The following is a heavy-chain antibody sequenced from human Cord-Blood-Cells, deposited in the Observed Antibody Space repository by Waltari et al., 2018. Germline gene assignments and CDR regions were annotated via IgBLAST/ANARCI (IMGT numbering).Heavy chain of an antibody. Sequence: QVQLQQWGAGLLKPSETLSLTCAVYGGSFSGYYWSWIRQPPGKGLEWIGEINHSGSTNYNPSLKSRVTISVDTSKNQFSLKLSSVTAEDTAVYYCAREQDIVVVPAANWFDPWGQGTLVTVSS. CDR3: AREQDIVVVPAANWFDP. D-gene: IGHD2-2*01. V-gene: IGHV4-34*01. CDR1: GGSFSGYY. J-gene: IGHJ5*02. CDR2: INHSGST.